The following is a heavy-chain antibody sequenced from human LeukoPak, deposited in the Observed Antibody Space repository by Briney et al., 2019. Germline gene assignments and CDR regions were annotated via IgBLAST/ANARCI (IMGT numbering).Heavy chain of an antibody. V-gene: IGHV3-74*01. CDR1: GFTFSTYW. CDR2: INSDASIT. D-gene: IGHD5-12*01. Sequence: GGSLRLSCAASGFTFSTYWMNWVRQAPGKGLVWVSRINSDASITSYADSVKGRFTISRDNAKNTLYLQMNSLRAEDTAVYYCARGISRGYSGYDPFDYWGQGTLVTVSS. CDR3: ARGISRGYSGYDPFDY. J-gene: IGHJ4*02.